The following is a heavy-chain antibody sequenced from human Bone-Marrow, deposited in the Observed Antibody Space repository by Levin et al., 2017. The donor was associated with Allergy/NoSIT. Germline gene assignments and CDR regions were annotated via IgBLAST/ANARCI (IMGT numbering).Heavy chain of an antibody. V-gene: IGHV4-61*02. D-gene: IGHD4-17*01. Sequence: LRLSCTVSGGSISSGSYFWSWVRQPAGKGLEWIGRIHTSGTTNYNPSLNSRVTVSSDTSSNQFSLKLISVTAADTAVYYCARYGAGSLNYFDPWGQGTLVTVSS. CDR1: GGSISSGSYF. J-gene: IGHJ5*02. CDR2: IHTSGTT. CDR3: ARYGAGSLNYFDP.